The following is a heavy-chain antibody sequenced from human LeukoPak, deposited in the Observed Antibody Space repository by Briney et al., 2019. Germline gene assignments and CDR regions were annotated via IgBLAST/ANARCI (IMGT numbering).Heavy chain of an antibody. CDR1: GFTVCSNY. Sequence: GGSLRLSCAASGFTVCSNYMSWVRQAPGKGLEWVSVIYSGGSTYYADSVKGRFTISRDNSKNTLYLQMNSLRAEDTAVYYCAKDYSKYYFDYWGQGTLVTVSS. V-gene: IGHV3-66*02. D-gene: IGHD4-11*01. J-gene: IGHJ4*02. CDR2: IYSGGST. CDR3: AKDYSKYYFDY.